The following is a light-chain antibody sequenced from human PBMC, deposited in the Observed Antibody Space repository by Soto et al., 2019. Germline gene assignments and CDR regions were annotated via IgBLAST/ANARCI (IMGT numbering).Light chain of an antibody. CDR3: QQYDKWPQFT. V-gene: IGKV3-15*01. CDR2: GAS. Sequence: EIVLTQSPTTLSLSPGERATLSCGASQSVSSSLAWYQQKPGQAPRLLIYGASTRATGIPARFSGSGSGTEFTLTISSLQSEDFAVYYCQQYDKWPQFTFGQGTKVDIK. CDR1: QSVSSS. J-gene: IGKJ2*01.